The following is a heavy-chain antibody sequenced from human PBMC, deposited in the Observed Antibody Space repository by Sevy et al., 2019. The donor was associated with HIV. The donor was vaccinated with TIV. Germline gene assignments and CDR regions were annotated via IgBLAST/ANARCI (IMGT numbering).Heavy chain of an antibody. V-gene: IGHV3-7*01. Sequence: GGSLRLSCAASGFTFSSYWMSWVRQPPGKGLEWVANIKQDGSKKYYADCVKGRFTISRDNAKNSLYLQMNSVRAEDTAVYYCARDDTGFHYYGMDVWGQGTTVTVSS. CDR1: GFTFSSYW. J-gene: IGHJ6*02. CDR3: ARDDTGFHYYGMDV. CDR2: IKQDGSKK. D-gene: IGHD2-2*02.